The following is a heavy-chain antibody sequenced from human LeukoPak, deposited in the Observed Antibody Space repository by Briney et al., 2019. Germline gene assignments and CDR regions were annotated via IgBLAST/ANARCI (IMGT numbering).Heavy chain of an antibody. CDR3: ARGTGYSYGFDY. Sequence: SETLSLTCAVYGGSFSGYYWSWIRQPPGKGLEWIGEINHSGSTNYNPSLKSRVTISVDTSKNQFSLKLSSVTAADTAVYYCARGTGYSYGFDYWGQGTLVTVCS. CDR1: GGSFSGYY. V-gene: IGHV4-34*01. CDR2: INHSGST. D-gene: IGHD5-18*01. J-gene: IGHJ4*02.